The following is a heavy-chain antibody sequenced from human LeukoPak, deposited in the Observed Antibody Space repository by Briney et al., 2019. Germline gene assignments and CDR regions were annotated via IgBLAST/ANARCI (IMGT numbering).Heavy chain of an antibody. CDR2: TYYRSKWYN. CDR3: ARELGTGTTYYYYYGMDV. D-gene: IGHD1-1*01. Sequence: SQTLSLTFAISGDSVSNNSAAWNWLRQSPSRGLEWLGSTYYRSKWYNDYAVSVKSRITINPDTSKNQFSLQLNSVTPEDTAVYYCARELGTGTTYYYYYGMDVWGQGTTVTVSS. V-gene: IGHV6-1*01. J-gene: IGHJ6*02. CDR1: GDSVSNNSAA.